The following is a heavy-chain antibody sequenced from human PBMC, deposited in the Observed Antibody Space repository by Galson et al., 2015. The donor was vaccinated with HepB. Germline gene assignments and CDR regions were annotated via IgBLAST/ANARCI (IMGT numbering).Heavy chain of an antibody. Sequence: CAISGDSVSSNSAAWNWIRQSPSRGLEWLGRTYYRSKWYNDYAVSVKSRITINPDTSKNQFSLQLNSVTPEDTAVYYCARGATMVRGASDAFDIWGQGTMVTVSS. D-gene: IGHD3-10*01. V-gene: IGHV6-1*01. CDR2: TYYRSKWYN. CDR1: GDSVSSNSAA. CDR3: ARGATMVRGASDAFDI. J-gene: IGHJ3*02.